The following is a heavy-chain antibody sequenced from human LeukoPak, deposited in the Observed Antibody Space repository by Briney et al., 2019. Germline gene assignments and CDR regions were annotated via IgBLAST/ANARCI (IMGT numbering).Heavy chain of an antibody. CDR2: IPYDGSNK. J-gene: IGHJ4*02. D-gene: IGHD6-13*01. CDR3: AKGDSSSWSYFDY. V-gene: IGHV3-30*18. CDR1: GFTFSSYG. Sequence: GGSLRLSCAASGFTFSSYGMHWVRQAPGKGLEWVAVIPYDGSNKYYADSVKGRFTISRDNSKNTLYLQMNSLRAEDTAVYYCAKGDSSSWSYFDYWGQGTLVTVSS.